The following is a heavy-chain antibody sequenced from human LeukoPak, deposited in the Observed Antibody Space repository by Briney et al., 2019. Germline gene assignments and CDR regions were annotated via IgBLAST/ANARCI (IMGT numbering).Heavy chain of an antibody. CDR1: GGSISNYY. CDR2: IYYSGST. Sequence: PSETLSLTCDVSGGSISNYYWSWIRQAPGKGLEWIGYIYYSGSTNYNPSLKSRVTISVDTSKTQFSLNLSSVTAADTAVYYCGYCSGGSYYYGMDVWGQGTTVTVSS. CDR3: GYCSGGSYYYGMDV. V-gene: IGHV4-59*01. D-gene: IGHD2-15*01. J-gene: IGHJ6*02.